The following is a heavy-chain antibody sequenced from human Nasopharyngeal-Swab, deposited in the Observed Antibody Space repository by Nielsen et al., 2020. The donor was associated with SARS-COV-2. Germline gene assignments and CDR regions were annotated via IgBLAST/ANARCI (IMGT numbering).Heavy chain of an antibody. J-gene: IGHJ3*01. V-gene: IGHV3-9*01. Sequence: SLKISCAASGFTFDDYAIYWVRQAPGRGLEWVSGISWDSGNIGYADSAKGRFTISRDNAKNSLYLQMNSLRAEDTALYYCVKDNLLRAFDLWGQGTMVTVSS. CDR1: GFTFDDYA. CDR2: ISWDSGNI. CDR3: VKDNLLRAFDL. D-gene: IGHD2-15*01.